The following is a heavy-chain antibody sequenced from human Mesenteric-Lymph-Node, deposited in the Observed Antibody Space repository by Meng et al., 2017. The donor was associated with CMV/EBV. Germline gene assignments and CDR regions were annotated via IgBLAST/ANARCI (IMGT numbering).Heavy chain of an antibody. J-gene: IGHJ4*02. V-gene: IGHV3-48*04. CDR1: GFTFSSYS. Sequence: GESLKISCAASGFTFSSYSMNWVRQAPGKGLEWVSYISSSSSTIYYADSVKGRFTISRDNAKNSLYLQMNSLRAEDTALYYCSKGRGFYHFDSWGQGTLVTVSS. CDR3: SKGRGFYHFDS. CDR2: ISSSSSTI. D-gene: IGHD3-10*01.